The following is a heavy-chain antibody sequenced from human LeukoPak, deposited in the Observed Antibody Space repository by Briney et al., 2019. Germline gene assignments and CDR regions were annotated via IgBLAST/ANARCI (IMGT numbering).Heavy chain of an antibody. CDR2: ISGNGGTT. D-gene: IGHD6-13*01. J-gene: IGHJ4*02. V-gene: IGHV3-23*01. Sequence: GGSLRLSCAASGFTFSSYTMTWVRQAPGKGLGWVSVISGNGGTTYYADSVKGRFTISRDNSKSTLYLQMNSLRVEDTAVYYCAKGRTGYIPDSWGLGTLVTVSS. CDR3: AKGRTGYIPDS. CDR1: GFTFSSYT.